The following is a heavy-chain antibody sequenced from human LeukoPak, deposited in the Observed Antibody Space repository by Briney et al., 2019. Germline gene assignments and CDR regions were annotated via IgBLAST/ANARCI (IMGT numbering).Heavy chain of an antibody. Sequence: ASVKVSCKASGGTFSSYAISRVRQAPGRGLEWMGGIIPIFGTANYAQKFQGRVTITADKSTSTAYMELSSLRSEDTAVYYCARETNYYDSSGNPYMDVWGKGATVTISS. J-gene: IGHJ6*03. CDR3: ARETNYYDSSGNPYMDV. V-gene: IGHV1-69*06. CDR1: GGTFSSYA. D-gene: IGHD3-22*01. CDR2: IIPIFGTA.